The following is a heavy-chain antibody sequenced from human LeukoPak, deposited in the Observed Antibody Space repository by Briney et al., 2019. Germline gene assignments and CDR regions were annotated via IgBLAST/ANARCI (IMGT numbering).Heavy chain of an antibody. Sequence: SVKVSCKASGGTFSSYAISWVRQAPGQGLEWMGGIIPIFGTANYAQKFQGRVTITADKSTSTAYMELSSLRSEDTAAYYCAAKIPYTAAGWFDPWGQGTLVTVSS. CDR3: AAKIPYTAAGWFDP. CDR1: GGTFSSYA. D-gene: IGHD6-13*01. CDR2: IIPIFGTA. V-gene: IGHV1-69*06. J-gene: IGHJ5*02.